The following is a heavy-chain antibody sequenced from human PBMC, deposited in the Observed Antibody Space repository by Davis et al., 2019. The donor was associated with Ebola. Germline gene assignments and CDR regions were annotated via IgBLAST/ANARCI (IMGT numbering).Heavy chain of an antibody. CDR1: GYRFTSYW. CDR2: IYPDDSDI. Sequence: GESLKISCKASGYRFTSYWIGWVRQMPGRGLQWMGIIYPDDSDITYSPSFEGQITISADKSISAAYLQWSSLKASDTAMYYCARRSGISMVQGDNGMDVWGQGTTVTVSS. CDR3: ARRSGISMVQGDNGMDV. V-gene: IGHV5-51*01. D-gene: IGHD3-10*01. J-gene: IGHJ6*02.